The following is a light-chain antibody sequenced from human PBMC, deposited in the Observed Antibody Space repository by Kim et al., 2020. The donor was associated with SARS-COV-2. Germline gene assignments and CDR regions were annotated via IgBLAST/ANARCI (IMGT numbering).Light chain of an antibody. V-gene: IGKV1-39*01. CDR2: GAS. J-gene: IGKJ1*01. CDR3: QQSYSSPPT. CDR1: QSISSH. Sequence: ASIGDRVTITCRASQSISSHFNWYQKRPGEAPKLLIYGASNLQSGVPSRFSGSGSGTDFTLTISSLQPEDFATYYCQQSYSSPPTFGQGTKVDIK.